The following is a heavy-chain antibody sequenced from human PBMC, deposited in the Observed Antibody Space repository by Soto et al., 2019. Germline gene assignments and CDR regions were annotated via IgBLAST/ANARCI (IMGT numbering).Heavy chain of an antibody. CDR3: AKDRAIRPGSDFDY. Sequence: DVQLLESGGGLVQPGGSLRLSCAASGFTFSNYAMSWVRQAPGKGLEWVSAISGSGGSTYYADSVKGRFAISRDNSKNTLYLRMNSLRAEDTAVFYCAKDRAIRPGSDFDYWGQGTQVTVSS. D-gene: IGHD3-9*01. CDR1: GFTFSNYA. J-gene: IGHJ4*02. V-gene: IGHV3-23*01. CDR2: ISGSGGST.